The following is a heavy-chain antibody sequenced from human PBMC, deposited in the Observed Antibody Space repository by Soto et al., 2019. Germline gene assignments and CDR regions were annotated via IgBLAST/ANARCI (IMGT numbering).Heavy chain of an antibody. CDR1: GFTFSSYG. CDR3: ARDGEDYGDYESCAFDF. Sequence: QVQLVESGGGVVQPGRSLRLSCVASGFTFSSYGMHWVRQAPDKGLEWVAVIWYDGSNKYYEDSVKGRITITRENSKNTLYLQMNSLGAEDTDVYYCARDGEDYGDYESCAFDFWGRGRMGTVAS. J-gene: IGHJ3*01. V-gene: IGHV3-33*01. CDR2: IWYDGSNK. D-gene: IGHD4-17*01.